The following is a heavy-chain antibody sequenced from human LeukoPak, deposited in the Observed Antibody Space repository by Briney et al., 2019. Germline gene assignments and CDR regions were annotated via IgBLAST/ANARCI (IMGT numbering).Heavy chain of an antibody. D-gene: IGHD1-26*01. CDR2: IYYSGST. Sequence: PSETLSLTCTVSGGSISSSSYYWGWIRQPPGQSLAWIGSIYYSGSTYYTPSLKSRVTISVDTSKNQFSLKLSSVTAADTAVYYCARLRKGVGATGGWFDPWGQGTLVTVSS. J-gene: IGHJ5*02. CDR1: GGSISSSSYY. CDR3: ARLRKGVGATGGWFDP. V-gene: IGHV4-39*01.